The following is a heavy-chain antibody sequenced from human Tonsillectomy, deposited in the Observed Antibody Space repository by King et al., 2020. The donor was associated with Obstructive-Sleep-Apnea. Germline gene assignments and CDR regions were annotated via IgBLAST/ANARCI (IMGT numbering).Heavy chain of an antibody. CDR2: IYSGGST. J-gene: IGHJ4*02. V-gene: IGHV3-66*01. CDR1: GFTVSSNY. CDR3: AKLPTPKGSYDY. D-gene: IGHD3-10*01. Sequence: VQLVESGGALVQPGGSLRLSCAASGFTVSSNYMSLVRQAPGKGLEWVSVIYSGGSTYYADSVKGRFTISRDNSKSTLFLQMNSLRAEDTAVYYCAKLPTPKGSYDYWGQGTLVTVSS.